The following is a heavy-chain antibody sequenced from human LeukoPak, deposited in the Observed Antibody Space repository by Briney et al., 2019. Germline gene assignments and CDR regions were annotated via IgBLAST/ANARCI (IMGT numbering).Heavy chain of an antibody. D-gene: IGHD6-19*01. CDR3: AGGRDILVAGPGGYFDY. Sequence: GGSLRLSCAASGFTFSDYHMSWIRQAPGKGPEWLSYISPGGDMIYFADSVRGRLTISRDNAKNSLFLQMNSLTAEDTALYYRAGGRDILVAGPGGYFDYWGQGTLVTVSS. CDR2: ISPGGDMI. V-gene: IGHV3-11*01. CDR1: GFTFSDYH. J-gene: IGHJ4*02.